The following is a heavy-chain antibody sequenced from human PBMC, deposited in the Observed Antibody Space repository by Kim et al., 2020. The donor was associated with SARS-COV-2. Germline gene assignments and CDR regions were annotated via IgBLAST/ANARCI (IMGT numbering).Heavy chain of an antibody. J-gene: IGHJ5*02. Sequence: GSTYYADAVRGRFTISRDNSRSTLYLQMNSLRAENTAVYYCARDFRRFDPWGQGTLVTVSS. V-gene: IGHV3-23*01. CDR2: GST. CDR3: ARDFRRFDP.